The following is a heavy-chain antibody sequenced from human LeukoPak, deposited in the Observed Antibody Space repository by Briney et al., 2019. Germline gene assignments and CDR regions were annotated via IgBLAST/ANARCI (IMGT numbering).Heavy chain of an antibody. V-gene: IGHV1-8*03. CDR3: ARPPPRYSYGQGDI. CDR2: MDPKSGDT. CDR1: GYSFTNYD. J-gene: IGHJ3*02. D-gene: IGHD5-18*01. Sequence: ASVKVSCKASGYSFTNYDINWVRQATGQGLEWMGGMDPKSGDTGYSQKFQGRVFITRDTSINTAYMELSSLGSDDTAVCYCARPPPRYSYGQGDIWGQGTMVTVSS.